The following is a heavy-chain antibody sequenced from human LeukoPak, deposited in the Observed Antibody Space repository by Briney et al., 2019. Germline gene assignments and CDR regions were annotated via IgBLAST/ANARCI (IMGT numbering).Heavy chain of an antibody. CDR1: GFTFSSYW. J-gene: IGHJ1*01. Sequence: GGSLRLSCAASGFTFSSYWMHWVRQAPGKGLVWVSRISSDGSSTSYADSVKGRFTISRDNAKNTLYLQMNSLRAEDTAVYYCASTLYPTTFQHWGQGTLVIVSS. V-gene: IGHV3-74*01. CDR2: ISSDGSST. D-gene: IGHD1/OR15-1a*01. CDR3: ASTLYPTTFQH.